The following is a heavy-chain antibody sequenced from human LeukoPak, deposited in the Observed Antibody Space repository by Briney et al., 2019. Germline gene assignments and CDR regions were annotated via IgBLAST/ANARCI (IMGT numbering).Heavy chain of an antibody. Sequence: ASVKVSCKASGYTFTSYAMHWVRQAPGQRLEWMGWINAGNGNTKYSQEVQGRVTINRDTSATTVYMELSSLRSEDTAVYYCARDRCHYSSGSYCYYFDYWGQGTLVTVSS. V-gene: IGHV1-3*01. CDR1: GYTFTSYA. CDR2: INAGNGNT. D-gene: IGHD3-10*01. J-gene: IGHJ4*02. CDR3: ARDRCHYSSGSYCYYFDY.